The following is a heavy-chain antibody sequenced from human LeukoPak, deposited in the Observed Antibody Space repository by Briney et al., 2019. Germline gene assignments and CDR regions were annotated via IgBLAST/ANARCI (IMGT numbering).Heavy chain of an antibody. V-gene: IGHV4-59*08. Sequence: SETLSLTCTVSGGSTGSDYWSWIRQPPGKGLEWIAYVYYSGVTSYNPSLKSRVAISIDTSKNQFSLNLSSVTVADTAVYYCARLSLHCSGGSCYRGAFDSWGQGTLVTVSS. D-gene: IGHD2-15*01. CDR2: VYYSGVT. CDR1: GGSTGSDY. CDR3: ARLSLHCSGGSCYRGAFDS. J-gene: IGHJ4*02.